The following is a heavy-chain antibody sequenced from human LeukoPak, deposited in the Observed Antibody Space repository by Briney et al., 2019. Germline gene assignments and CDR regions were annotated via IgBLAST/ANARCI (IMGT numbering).Heavy chain of an antibody. CDR3: VRGYSFGPYGMDV. D-gene: IGHD2-15*01. CDR2: IIAGGGNT. V-gene: IGHV3-23*01. Sequence: GGSLRLSCAASGFTFSTYAMSWVRQAPGKGLEWASSIIAGGGNTYYADSVKGRFTISRDNSKNTLYLQMSSLRAEDTAVYFCVRGYSFGPYGMDVWGQGTTVTVSS. J-gene: IGHJ6*02. CDR1: GFTFSTYA.